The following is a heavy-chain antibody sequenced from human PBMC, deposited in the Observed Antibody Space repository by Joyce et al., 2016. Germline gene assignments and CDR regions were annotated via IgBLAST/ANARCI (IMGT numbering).Heavy chain of an antibody. J-gene: IGHJ4*02. CDR3: AKGWIHTGTPGHFDY. CDR1: GFNFNNYG. V-gene: IGHV3-30*18. CDR2: IAYDGSNR. D-gene: IGHD4-17*01. Sequence: QVQLVESGGGVVQPGRSLRLSCAASGFNFNNYGKHWVRQTPGKGLEWVANIAYDGSNRYYGDSVKGRFTISRDNSKNTVYLQMNSLRAEDTAVYYCAKGWIHTGTPGHFDYWGQGTLVIVSS.